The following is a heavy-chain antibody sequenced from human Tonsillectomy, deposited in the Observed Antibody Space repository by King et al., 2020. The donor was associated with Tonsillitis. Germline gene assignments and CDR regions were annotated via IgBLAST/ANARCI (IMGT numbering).Heavy chain of an antibody. CDR1: GFTFSAYW. V-gene: IGHV3-7*01. CDR3: ARHNSATYYYGSGSPFYYYGMDV. J-gene: IGHJ6*02. CDR2: IKQDGSEK. Sequence: VQLLESGGGLVQPGGSLRLSCAASGFTFSAYWMTWVRQAPGKGLEWVANIKQDGSEKYYVDSVKCRFTISRDNAKNSLSLQMNSLRDEDTAVYYCARHNSATYYYGSGSPFYYYGMDVWGQGTTVTVSS. D-gene: IGHD3-10*01.